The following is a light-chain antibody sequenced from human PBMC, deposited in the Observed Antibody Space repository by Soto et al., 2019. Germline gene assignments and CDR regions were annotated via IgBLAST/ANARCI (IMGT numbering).Light chain of an antibody. CDR1: LSLSSY. Sequence: EVVLTQFPATLSLSPGDRATLFCRASLSLSSYLTWYQLKPGQAPRLLFYDVSNRATGIPDRFTSSGSGTDFTLTNRSLEPEDFAVYYCQQRGDWPAFGQGTRVEIK. CDR2: DVS. CDR3: QQRGDWPA. V-gene: IGKV3-11*01. J-gene: IGKJ1*01.